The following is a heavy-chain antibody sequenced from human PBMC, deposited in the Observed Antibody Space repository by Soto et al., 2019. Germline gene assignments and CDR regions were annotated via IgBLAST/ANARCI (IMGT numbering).Heavy chain of an antibody. CDR1: GFTFSSYA. CDR3: ARGELAVLRYFDWLSTSGYYYYGMDV. J-gene: IGHJ6*02. Sequence: GGSLRLSCAASGFTFSSYAMHWVRQAPGKGLEWVAVISYDGSNKYYADSVKGRFTISRDNSKNTLYLQMNSLRAEDTAVYYCARGELAVLRYFDWLSTSGYYYYGMDVWGQGTTVTVSS. CDR2: ISYDGSNK. V-gene: IGHV3-30-3*01. D-gene: IGHD3-9*01.